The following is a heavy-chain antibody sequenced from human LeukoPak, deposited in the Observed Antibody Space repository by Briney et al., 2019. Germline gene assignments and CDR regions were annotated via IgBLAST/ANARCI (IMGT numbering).Heavy chain of an antibody. CDR1: GGSISSYY. Sequence: PSETLSLTCTVSGGSISSYYWSWIRQPPGKGLEWIGYIYYSGSTNYSPSLKSRVTMSVDTSKNQISLKLSSVTAADTAVYYCARGNDLGYWGQGTLVTVSS. J-gene: IGHJ4*02. V-gene: IGHV4-59*01. CDR2: IYYSGST. D-gene: IGHD1-1*01. CDR3: ARGNDLGY.